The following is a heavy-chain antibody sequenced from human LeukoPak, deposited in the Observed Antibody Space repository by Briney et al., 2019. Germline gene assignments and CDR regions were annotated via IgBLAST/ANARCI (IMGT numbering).Heavy chain of an antibody. J-gene: IGHJ4*02. D-gene: IGHD1-26*01. V-gene: IGHV4-39*07. Sequence: SETLSLTCTVSGGSISSSSYYWGWIRQPPGKGLEWIGSIYYSGSTYYNPSLKSRVTISVDTSKNQFSLKLSSVTAADTAVYYCARDRRVGATTDYFDYWGQGTLVTVSS. CDR3: ARDRRVGATTDYFDY. CDR1: GGSISSSSYY. CDR2: IYYSGST.